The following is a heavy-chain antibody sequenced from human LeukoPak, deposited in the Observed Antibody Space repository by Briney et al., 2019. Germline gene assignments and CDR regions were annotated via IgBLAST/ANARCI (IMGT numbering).Heavy chain of an antibody. CDR2: IYTSGST. D-gene: IGHD3-22*01. J-gene: IGHJ4*02. V-gene: IGHV4-4*07. CDR3: ARVNYYDSSGSYFDY. CDR1: GGSISSYY. Sequence: SETLSHTCTVSGGSISSYYWSWIRQPAGKGLEWIGRIYTSGSTNYNPSLKSRVTMSVDTSKNQFSLKLSSVTAADTAVYYCARVNYYDSSGSYFDYWGQGTLVTVSS.